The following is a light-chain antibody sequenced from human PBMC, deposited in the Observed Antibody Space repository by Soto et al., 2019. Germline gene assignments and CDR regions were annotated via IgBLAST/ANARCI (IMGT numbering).Light chain of an antibody. J-gene: IGLJ1*01. V-gene: IGLV2-8*01. CDR2: EVS. CDR1: SSDVGGYNY. Sequence: QSVLTQPPSASGSPGQSVTISCAGTSSDVGGYNYVSWYQQYPGKVPKLVIYEVSERPSGVPDRFSGSKSGNTAFLTVSGLQAEDEADYYCLSYADTAYVFGTGTKSPS. CDR3: LSYADTAYV.